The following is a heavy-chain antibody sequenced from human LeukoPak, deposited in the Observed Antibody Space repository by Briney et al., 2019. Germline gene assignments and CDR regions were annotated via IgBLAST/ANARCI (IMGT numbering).Heavy chain of an antibody. J-gene: IGHJ4*02. D-gene: IGHD3-22*01. V-gene: IGHV1-46*01. CDR3: ARDENSSGYYGR. Sequence: GASVKVSCKASGYIFISYYIHWVRQAPGQGLEWMGLINPTGGVTTYAQRFQGRVTMTSDKSTSTVYMELSSLRSEDTALYYCARDENSSGYYGRWGQGTLVTVSS. CDR2: INPTGGVT. CDR1: GYIFISYY.